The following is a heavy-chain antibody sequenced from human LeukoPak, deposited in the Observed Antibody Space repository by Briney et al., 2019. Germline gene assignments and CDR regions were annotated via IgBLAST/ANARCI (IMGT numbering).Heavy chain of an antibody. CDR1: GFTFSSYA. V-gene: IGHV3-23*01. D-gene: IGHD1-7*01. J-gene: IGHJ4*02. CDR3: AKSPGAGTNRFDY. Sequence: GGSLRLSCAASGFTFSSYAMSWVRQAPGKGLEWVSAISGSGGSTYYADSVKGRFTISRDDSKNTLYLQMNSLRAEDTAVYYCAKSPGAGTNRFDYWGQGTLVTVSS. CDR2: ISGSGGST.